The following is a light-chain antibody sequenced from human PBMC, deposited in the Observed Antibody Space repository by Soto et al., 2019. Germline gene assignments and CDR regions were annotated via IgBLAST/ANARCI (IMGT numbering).Light chain of an antibody. CDR3: TSYTSSSTLDV. Sequence: QSVLTQPASVSGSPGQSITLSCTGTSSDVGSYNLVSWYQQHPGKAPKLMIYEGSKRPSGVSNRFSGSKSGNTASLTISGLQAEDEADYYCTSYTSSSTLDVFGTGTKVTVL. CDR2: EGS. V-gene: IGLV2-14*02. CDR1: SSDVGSYNL. J-gene: IGLJ1*01.